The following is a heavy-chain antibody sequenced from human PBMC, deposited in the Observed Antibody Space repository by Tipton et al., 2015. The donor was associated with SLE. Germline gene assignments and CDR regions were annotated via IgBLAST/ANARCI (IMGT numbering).Heavy chain of an antibody. Sequence: TLSLTCTVSGGSISSHYWSWIRQPPGKGLEWIGSIYYSGSTYYNPSLKSRVTISVDTSKNQFSLKLSSVTAADTAVYYCARGPITILAPGDAFDIWGQGTMVTVPS. CDR3: ARGPITILAPGDAFDI. CDR2: IYYSGST. J-gene: IGHJ3*02. CDR1: GGSISSHY. D-gene: IGHD3-3*01. V-gene: IGHV4-59*05.